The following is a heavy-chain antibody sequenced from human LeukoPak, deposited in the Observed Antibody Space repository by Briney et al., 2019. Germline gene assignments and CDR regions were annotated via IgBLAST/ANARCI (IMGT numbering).Heavy chain of an antibody. V-gene: IGHV4-31*03. CDR3: ARGPAVAGPAHIDY. CDR1: GGSISSSSYY. D-gene: IGHD6-19*01. Sequence: SETLSLTCTVSGGSISSSSYYWGWIRQRPGKGLEWIGHIYYSGSTDYNPSLKSRVTMSVDTSKNQFSLNLNSVNAADTAVYYCARGPAVAGPAHIDYWGQGTLVTVSS. J-gene: IGHJ4*02. CDR2: IYYSGST.